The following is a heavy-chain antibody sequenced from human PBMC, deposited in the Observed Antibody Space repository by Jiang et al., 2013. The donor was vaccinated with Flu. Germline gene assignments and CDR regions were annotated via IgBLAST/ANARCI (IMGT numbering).Heavy chain of an antibody. CDR3: STTYGSGSFNY. CDR1: GFIFSNAW. J-gene: IGHJ4*02. Sequence: VQLLESGGGLVKPGGSLRLSCAASGFIFSNAWMNWVRQAPGKGLEWVGRIKSKPDGGTIDYAAPAKGRFTISRDDSKNTLYLQMNSLKTEDTAVYYCSTTYGSGSFNYWGQGTLVTVSS. V-gene: IGHV3-15*01. CDR2: IKSKPDGGTI. D-gene: IGHD3-10*01.